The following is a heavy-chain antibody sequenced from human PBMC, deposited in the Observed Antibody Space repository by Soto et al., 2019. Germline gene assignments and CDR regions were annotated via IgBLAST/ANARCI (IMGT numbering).Heavy chain of an antibody. CDR3: AKGHSGYDWSSEDYFDD. D-gene: IGHD5-12*01. Sequence: QVQLVESGGGVVQPGRSLRLSCAASGFTFSSYGMHWVRQAPGKGLEWVAVISYDGRNKYYADSVKGRFTISRDNSKNSLYLQMNSRRAEDTAVYYCAKGHSGYDWSSEDYFDDWGQGTLVTVSS. CDR2: ISYDGRNK. J-gene: IGHJ4*02. V-gene: IGHV3-30*18. CDR1: GFTFSSYG.